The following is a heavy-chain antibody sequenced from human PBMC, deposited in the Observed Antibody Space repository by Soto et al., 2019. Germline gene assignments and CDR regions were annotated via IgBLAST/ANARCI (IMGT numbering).Heavy chain of an antibody. V-gene: IGHV3-23*01. D-gene: IGHD3-3*01. Sequence: LRLSCAASGFTFSSYAMSWVRQAPGKGLEWVSAISGSGGSTYYADSVKGRFTISRDNSKNTLYLQMNSLRAEDTAVYYCAKVYQMYYDFWSGYYGPVYFDYWGQGTLVTVSS. CDR2: ISGSGGST. J-gene: IGHJ4*02. CDR1: GFTFSSYA. CDR3: AKVYQMYYDFWSGYYGPVYFDY.